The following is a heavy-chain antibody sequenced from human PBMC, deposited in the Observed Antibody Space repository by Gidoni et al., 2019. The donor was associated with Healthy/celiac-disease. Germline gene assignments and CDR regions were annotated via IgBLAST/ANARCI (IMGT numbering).Heavy chain of an antibody. J-gene: IGHJ4*02. Sequence: EVQLVESGGGLVKPGGSLRLSCAASGFPFSNAWMNWVRQAPGTGLEWVGRIKSKTDGGTTDYAAPVKGRFTISRDDSKNTLYLQMNSLKTEDTAVYYCTTEIILTIFGVVISPRIDYWGQGTLVTVSS. CDR2: IKSKTDGGTT. D-gene: IGHD3-3*01. V-gene: IGHV3-15*07. CDR1: GFPFSNAW. CDR3: TTEIILTIFGVVISPRIDY.